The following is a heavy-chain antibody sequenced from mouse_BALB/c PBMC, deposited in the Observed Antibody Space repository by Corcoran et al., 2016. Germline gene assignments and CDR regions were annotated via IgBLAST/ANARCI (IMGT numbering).Heavy chain of an antibody. V-gene: IGHV14-3*02. D-gene: IGHD4-1*01. J-gene: IGHJ1*01. CDR1: GFHIKDTY. Sequence: EVQLQQSGAELVKPGASVKLSCTASGFHIKDTYMHWVKQRPEQGLEWIGRIDPANGNTKYDPKFQGKATITADTSSNTAYLQPSSLTSEDTAVYYRANWDSYFYVWGAATTVTVSS. CDR3: ANWDSYFYV. CDR2: IDPANGNT.